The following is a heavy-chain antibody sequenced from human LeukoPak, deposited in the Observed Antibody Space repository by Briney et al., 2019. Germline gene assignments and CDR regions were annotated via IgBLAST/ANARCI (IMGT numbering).Heavy chain of an antibody. Sequence: GGSLRLSCAASGFTFSSYGMHWVRQAPGKGLEWVAVIWYDGSNKYYADSVKGRFTISRDNSKNTLYLQMSSLRAEDTAVYYCVKAMSPYYYDSSGYYFDYWGQGTLVTVSS. D-gene: IGHD3-22*01. CDR3: VKAMSPYYYDSSGYYFDY. V-gene: IGHV3-30*02. CDR2: IWYDGSNK. J-gene: IGHJ4*02. CDR1: GFTFSSYG.